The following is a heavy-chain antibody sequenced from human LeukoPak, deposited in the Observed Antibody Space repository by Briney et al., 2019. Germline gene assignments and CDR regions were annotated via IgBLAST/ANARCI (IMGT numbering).Heavy chain of an antibody. CDR3: ARGYGYYYYYMDV. CDR2: IIPILGIA. Sequence: AASVKVSCKASGGTFSSYAISWMRQAPGQGLEWMGRIIPILGIANYAQKFQGRVTITTDESTSTAYMELSSLRSEDTAVFYCARGYGYYYYYMDVWGKGTTVTVSS. CDR1: GGTFSSYA. J-gene: IGHJ6*03. V-gene: IGHV1-69*04. D-gene: IGHD5-18*01.